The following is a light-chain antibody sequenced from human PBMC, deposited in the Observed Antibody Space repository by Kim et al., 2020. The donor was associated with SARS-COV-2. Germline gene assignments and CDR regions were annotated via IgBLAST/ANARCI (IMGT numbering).Light chain of an antibody. V-gene: IGKV1-9*01. CDR1: QGISGY. Sequence: IQLTQSPSSLSASVGDRVTITCRTSQGISGYLAWFQQQPGKAPKLLIYAASTLQGGVPSRFSGSGSGTESTLTIGSLQPEDFATYYCQQLNSYPPTFGQGTKLEIK. CDR3: QQLNSYPPT. J-gene: IGKJ2*01. CDR2: AAS.